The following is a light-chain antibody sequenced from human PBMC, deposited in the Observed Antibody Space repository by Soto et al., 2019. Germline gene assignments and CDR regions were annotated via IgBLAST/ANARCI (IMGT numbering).Light chain of an antibody. V-gene: IGKV3-15*01. J-gene: IGKJ4*01. CDR2: GAS. Sequence: EIVMTQSPATMSVSPGERATLSCRASQSVSSNFAWYQQKPGQAPRLLIYGASTRPTGIPARFSGSGSGTEFTLTISSLQSEDVAVYYCQQYNNWPPLTFGGGTKVEIK. CDR3: QQYNNWPPLT. CDR1: QSVSSN.